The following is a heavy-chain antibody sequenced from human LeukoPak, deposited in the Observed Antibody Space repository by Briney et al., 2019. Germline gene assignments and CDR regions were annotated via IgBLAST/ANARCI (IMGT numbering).Heavy chain of an antibody. J-gene: IGHJ4*02. CDR2: ISSSSSFI. CDR3: AKEENYGSGSYYNLNFDY. CDR1: GFTFSSYS. Sequence: GGSLTLSCAASGFTFSSYSMNWVRQAPGKGLEWVSSISSSSSFIYYADSVKGRFTISRDNSKNTLYLQMNSLRAEDTAVYYCAKEENYGSGSYYNLNFDYWGQGTLVTVSS. V-gene: IGHV3-21*01. D-gene: IGHD3-10*01.